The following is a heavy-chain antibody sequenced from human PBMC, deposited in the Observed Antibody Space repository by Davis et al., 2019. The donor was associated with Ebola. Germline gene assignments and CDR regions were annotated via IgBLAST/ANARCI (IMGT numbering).Heavy chain of an antibody. J-gene: IGHJ6*02. CDR1: GYTFTSYY. Sequence: AASVKVSCKASGYTFTSYYMHWVRQAPGQGLEWMGIINPSGGSTSYAQKFQGRVTMTRNTSISTAYMELSSLRSEDTAVYYCARGHCSGGNCYSAYYYGMDVWGQGTTVTVSS. CDR3: ARGHCSGGNCYSAYYYGMDV. D-gene: IGHD2-15*01. CDR2: INPSGGST. V-gene: IGHV1-46*01.